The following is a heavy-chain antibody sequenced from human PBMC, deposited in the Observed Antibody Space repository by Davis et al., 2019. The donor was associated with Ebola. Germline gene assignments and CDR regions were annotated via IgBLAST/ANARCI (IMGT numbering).Heavy chain of an antibody. CDR3: ARGGASSQPLDY. J-gene: IGHJ4*02. V-gene: IGHV4-38-2*01. CDR2: MSHSGST. CDR1: GYSISGGYY. Sequence: MPSETLSLTCAVSGYSISGGYYWGWIRQPPGKGLEWIGLMSHSGSTYDNPTLKTRVTISIDTSKNQFSLKLTSLTAADTAVYYCARGGASSQPLDYRGQGTLVTVSS. D-gene: IGHD6-6*01.